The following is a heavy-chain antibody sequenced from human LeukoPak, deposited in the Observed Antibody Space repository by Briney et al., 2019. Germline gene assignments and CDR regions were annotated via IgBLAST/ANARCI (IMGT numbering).Heavy chain of an antibody. CDR3: LSFYQTY. J-gene: IGHJ4*02. D-gene: IGHD2-15*01. CDR1: GNYW. CDR2: INGDGSWT. V-gene: IGHV3-74*01. Sequence: GGSLRLSCAASGNYWMHWVRQARGEGLVWVSDINGDGSWTTYADSVKGRFTISKDNAKNTVYLQMNNLRAEDTAVYYCLSFYQTYWGRGTLVTVSS.